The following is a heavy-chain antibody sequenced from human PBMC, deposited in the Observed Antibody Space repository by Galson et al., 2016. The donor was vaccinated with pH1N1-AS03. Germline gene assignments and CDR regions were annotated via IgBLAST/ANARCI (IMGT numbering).Heavy chain of an antibody. V-gene: IGHV4-39*07. J-gene: IGHJ6*02. CDR1: GGSIRSRSYY. CDR2: IYYSGST. Sequence: ETLSLTCPVSGGSIRSRSYYWGWIRQPPGRGLEWIGTIYYSGSTYYNPSLKSRVTMSVDTSKNQFSLKVSSVTAAETAVYHCARAGIAAAVGFYYYYYGMDVWGPGTTVTVSS. CDR3: ARAGIAAAVGFYYYYYGMDV. D-gene: IGHD6-13*01.